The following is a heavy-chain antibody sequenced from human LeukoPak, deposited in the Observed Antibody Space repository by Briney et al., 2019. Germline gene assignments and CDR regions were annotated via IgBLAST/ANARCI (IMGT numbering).Heavy chain of an antibody. Sequence: ASVKVSCKASGYTFTGYYMHWMRQSPGQGLEWMGWINLSTGGTNSAQKFQGRVTMTRDTSISTAYMELRRLRYDDTAVYYCASWAGGDEPVASFDYWGQGTLITVSS. CDR1: GYTFTGYY. V-gene: IGHV1-2*02. CDR3: ASWAGGDEPVASFDY. J-gene: IGHJ4*02. CDR2: INLSTGGT. D-gene: IGHD3-10*01.